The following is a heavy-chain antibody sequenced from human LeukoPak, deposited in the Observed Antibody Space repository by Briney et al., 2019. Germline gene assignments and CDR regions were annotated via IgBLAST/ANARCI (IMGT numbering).Heavy chain of an antibody. CDR1: TFTVSTNS. CDR3: ARDNSGMDV. Sequence: GGSLRLSCVASTFTVSTNSMSWVRQAPGKGLEWVAVIWYDGSNKYYADSVKGRFTISRDNSKNTVYLQMNSLRAEDTAVYYCARDNSGMDVWGQGTTVTVSS. CDR2: IWYDGSNK. J-gene: IGHJ6*02. V-gene: IGHV3-33*08. D-gene: IGHD4-23*01.